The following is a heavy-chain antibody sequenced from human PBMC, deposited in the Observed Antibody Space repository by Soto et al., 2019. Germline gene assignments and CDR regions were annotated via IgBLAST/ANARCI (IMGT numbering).Heavy chain of an antibody. Sequence: QVQLVQSGAEVKKPGSSVKVSCKASGGTFSSYAISWVRQAPRQGLECMGGVIPIFGTAHDALKFQGRVTLTADDSTCRAYMELSSLRSEDTSVYYCARSERYFYWLLPDYYYYGMDVWGEGTTVTVS. V-gene: IGHV1-69*01. CDR2: VIPIFGTA. CDR1: GGTFSSYA. D-gene: IGHD3-9*01. CDR3: ARSERYFYWLLPDYYYYGMDV. J-gene: IGHJ6*02.